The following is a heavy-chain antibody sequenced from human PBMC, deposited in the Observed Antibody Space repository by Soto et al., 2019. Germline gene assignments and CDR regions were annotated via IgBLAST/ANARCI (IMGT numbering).Heavy chain of an antibody. Sequence: QVQLVESGGGVVQPGRSLRLSCAASGFTFSSYGTHWVRQAPGKGLEWAAVIWYDGSNKYYADSVKGRFTISRDNSKNTLYLQMNSLRAEDTAVYYCARGGLTDYFDYWGQGTLVTVSS. D-gene: IGHD2-21*02. J-gene: IGHJ4*02. CDR3: ARGGLTDYFDY. V-gene: IGHV3-33*01. CDR1: GFTFSSYG. CDR2: IWYDGSNK.